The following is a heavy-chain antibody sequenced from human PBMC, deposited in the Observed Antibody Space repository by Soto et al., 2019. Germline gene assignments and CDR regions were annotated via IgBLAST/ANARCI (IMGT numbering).Heavy chain of an antibody. Sequence: QVQLQQWGAGLLKPSETLSLNCAVNGGSLSGYYWSWIRQPPGKGLEWIGEIKDGGRTNYSPSLKSRATIAADTSTTQFSLRLYSVTAADTGVYYCARGQEGVVATHWDQGTLVTVSS. J-gene: IGHJ4*02. CDR2: IKDGGRT. D-gene: IGHD5-12*01. CDR1: GGSLSGYY. V-gene: IGHV4-34*01. CDR3: ARGQEGVVATH.